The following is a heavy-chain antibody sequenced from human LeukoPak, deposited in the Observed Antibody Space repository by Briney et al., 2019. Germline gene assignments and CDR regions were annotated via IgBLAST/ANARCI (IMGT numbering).Heavy chain of an antibody. Sequence: SETLSLTCTVSGYSISSGYYWGWIQQPPGNGLEWIGSIYYSGSTYYNPSLKSRVTISVDTSKNQFSLKLSSVTAADTAVYYCARGYCTNAVCSLGPTQAWGQGTLVTVSS. D-gene: IGHD2-8*01. CDR3: ARGYCTNAVCSLGPTQA. CDR2: IYYSGST. J-gene: IGHJ4*02. V-gene: IGHV4-38-2*02. CDR1: GYSISSGYY.